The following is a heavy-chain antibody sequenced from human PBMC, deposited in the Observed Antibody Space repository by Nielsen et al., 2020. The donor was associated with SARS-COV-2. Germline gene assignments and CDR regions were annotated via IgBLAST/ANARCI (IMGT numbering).Heavy chain of an antibody. J-gene: IGHJ5*02. CDR1: GGSFSGYY. V-gene: IGHV4-34*01. CDR2: INHSGST. Sequence: SETLSLTCAVYGGSFSGYYWSWIRQPPGKGLEWIGEINHSGSTNYNPSLKSRVTISVDTSKNQFSLKLSSVTAADTAVYYCARGPLVTSWYQLFPPFQFDPWGQGTLVTVSS. CDR3: ARGPLVTSWYQLFPPFQFDP. D-gene: IGHD2-2*01.